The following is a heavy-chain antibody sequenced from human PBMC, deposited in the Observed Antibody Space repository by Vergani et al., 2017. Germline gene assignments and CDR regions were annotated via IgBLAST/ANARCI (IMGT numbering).Heavy chain of an antibody. Sequence: EVQLVESGGGLVQPGRSLRLSCAASGFTFDDYAMHWVRQAPGKGLEWVSGISWNSGSIGYADSVKGRFTISRDNAKNSLYLQMNSLRAEDTALYYCAKETYGSGSSSPYFDYWGQGTLVTVSS. CDR2: ISWNSGSI. D-gene: IGHD3-10*01. V-gene: IGHV3-9*01. CDR1: GFTFDDYA. CDR3: AKETYGSGSSSPYFDY. J-gene: IGHJ4*02.